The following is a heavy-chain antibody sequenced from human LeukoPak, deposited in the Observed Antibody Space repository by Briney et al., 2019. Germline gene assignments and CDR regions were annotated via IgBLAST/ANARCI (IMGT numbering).Heavy chain of an antibody. J-gene: IGHJ6*03. V-gene: IGHV1-69*06. CDR3: ARSRYSGYDIYYYYYMDV. D-gene: IGHD5-12*01. CDR1: GGTFSSYA. Sequence: ASVKVSCKASGGTFSSYAISWVRQAPGQGLEWMGGIIPIFGTANYAQKFQGRVTITADKSMSTAYMELSSLRSEDTAVYYCARSRYSGYDIYYYYYMDVWGKGTTVTVSS. CDR2: IIPIFGTA.